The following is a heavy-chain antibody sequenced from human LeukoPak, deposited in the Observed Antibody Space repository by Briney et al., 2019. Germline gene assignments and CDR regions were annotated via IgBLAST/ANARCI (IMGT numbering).Heavy chain of an antibody. CDR2: IKQDGSEK. V-gene: IGHV3-7*01. CDR3: ARDRRYYYYMDV. CDR1: GFTFSSYE. J-gene: IGHJ6*03. D-gene: IGHD5-24*01. Sequence: GGSLRLSCAASGFTFSSYEMNWVRQAPGKGLEWVANIKQDGSEKYYVDSVKGRFTISRDNAKNSLYLQMNSLRAEDTAVHYCARDRRYYYYMDVWGKGTTVTVSS.